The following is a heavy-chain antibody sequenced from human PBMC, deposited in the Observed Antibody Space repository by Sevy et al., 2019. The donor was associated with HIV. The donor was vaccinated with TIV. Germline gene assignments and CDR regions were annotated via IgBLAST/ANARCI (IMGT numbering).Heavy chain of an antibody. J-gene: IGHJ6*02. D-gene: IGHD3-10*01. CDR3: ARDGRRGYDMDV. CDR2: ISGGSRTI. V-gene: IGHV3-48*01. Sequence: GGSLRLSCAASGFTYGTHSMNWVRQAPGKGLEWVSYISGGSRTIYYADSVKGRFTISRDNAKNSLSLQMNSLRVEDTAVYYCARDGRRGYDMDVWGQGTTVTFSS. CDR1: GFTYGTHS.